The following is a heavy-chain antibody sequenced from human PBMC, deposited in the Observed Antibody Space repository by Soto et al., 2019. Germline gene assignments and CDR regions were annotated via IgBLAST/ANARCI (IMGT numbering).Heavy chain of an antibody. D-gene: IGHD3-16*01. CDR2: IFYSGST. J-gene: IGHJ6*02. CDR1: GGAINNRDYY. V-gene: IGHV4-31*03. CDR3: ARDRPAFKSFGSGMDV. Sequence: QVQLQESGPGLVKPSQTLSLTCSVSGGAINNRDYYWSWTRQHPGKGLEWIGNIFYSGSTDYNPSRKGRLTISIDTSKNEFSLKLTSVTAADTAVYYCARDRPAFKSFGSGMDVWGQGTTVTVSS.